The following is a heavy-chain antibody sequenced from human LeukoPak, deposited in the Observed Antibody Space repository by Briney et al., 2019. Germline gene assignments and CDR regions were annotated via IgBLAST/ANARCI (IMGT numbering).Heavy chain of an antibody. J-gene: IGHJ3*02. CDR3: AREGSYGDYGDAFDI. V-gene: IGHV3-66*01. D-gene: IGHD4-17*01. Sequence: GGSLRLSCAASGFTVSSNYMSWVRQAPGKGLVWVSVIYSGGSTYYADSVKGRFTISRDNSKNTLYLQMNSLRAEDTAVYYCAREGSYGDYGDAFDIWGQGTMVTVSS. CDR1: GFTVSSNY. CDR2: IYSGGST.